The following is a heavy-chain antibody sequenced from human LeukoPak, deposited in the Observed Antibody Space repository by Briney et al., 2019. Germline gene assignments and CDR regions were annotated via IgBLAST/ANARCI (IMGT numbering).Heavy chain of an antibody. CDR3: ATVGQYSSSSGGDY. CDR1: GYTFTSYD. D-gene: IGHD6-6*01. CDR2: MNPNSGNT. V-gene: IGHV1-8*03. J-gene: IGHJ4*02. Sequence: ASVKVSCKASGYTFTSYDINWVRQATGQGLEWMGWMNPNSGNTGYAQKFQGRVTITRNTSISTAYMELSSLRSEDTAVYYCATVGQYSSSSGGDYWGQGTLVTVSS.